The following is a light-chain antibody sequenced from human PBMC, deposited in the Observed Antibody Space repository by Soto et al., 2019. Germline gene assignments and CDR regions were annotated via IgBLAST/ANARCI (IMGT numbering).Light chain of an antibody. J-gene: IGKJ1*01. V-gene: IGKV1-5*01. CDR1: QSVTTW. Sequence: DIQMTQSPSSLSASVGDRLTITCRASQSVTTWLAWYQQKPGKAPKLLIYDASSLESGVPSRFSGSGSGTEFTLTISSLQPDDFATYYCQQYYGYSETFGQGTKVDIK. CDR3: QQYYGYSET. CDR2: DAS.